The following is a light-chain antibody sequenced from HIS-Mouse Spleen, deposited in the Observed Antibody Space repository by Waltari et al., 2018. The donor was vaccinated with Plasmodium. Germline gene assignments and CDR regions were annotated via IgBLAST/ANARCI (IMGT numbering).Light chain of an antibody. CDR2: EDS. J-gene: IGLJ3*02. Sequence: SYELTQPPSVSVSPGQTARITCYGDALPKQYAYWYQQKSGQAPVLVIYEDSKRPSGLPERFSGSSSGTMATLTISGAQVEDEADYYCYSTDSSGNHSRVFGGGTKLTVL. V-gene: IGLV3-10*01. CDR1: ALPKQY. CDR3: YSTDSSGNHSRV.